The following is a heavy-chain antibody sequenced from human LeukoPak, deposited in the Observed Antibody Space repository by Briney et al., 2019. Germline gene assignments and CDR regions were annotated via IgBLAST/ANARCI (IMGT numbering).Heavy chain of an antibody. CDR2: IYTSGST. J-gene: IGHJ4*02. V-gene: IGHV4-4*07. Sequence: SETLSLTCTVSGGSISSYYRGWIRRPAGKGLEWIGRIYTSGSTNYNPSLMSRVTMSIDTSNNQFSLKLFSVTAADTAVYYCARGIVGATIDYWGQGTLVTVSS. D-gene: IGHD1-26*01. CDR3: ARGIVGATIDY. CDR1: GGSISSYY.